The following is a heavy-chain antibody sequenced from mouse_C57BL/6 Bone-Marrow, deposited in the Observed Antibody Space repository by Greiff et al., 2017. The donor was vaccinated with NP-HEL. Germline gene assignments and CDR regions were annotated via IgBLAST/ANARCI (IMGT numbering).Heavy chain of an antibody. CDR1: GYTFTDYY. V-gene: IGHV1-19*01. J-gene: IGHJ1*03. CDR3: ARGSYYVWYVDV. D-gene: IGHD2-12*01. CDR2: INPYNGGT. Sequence: VQLQQSGPVLVKPGASVKMSCKASGYTFTDYYMHWVKQSHGKSLEWIGVINPYNGGTSYNQKFKGKATLTVDKSSSTAYMELNSLTSEDSAVXYGARGSYYVWYVDVWGTGTTVTVSS.